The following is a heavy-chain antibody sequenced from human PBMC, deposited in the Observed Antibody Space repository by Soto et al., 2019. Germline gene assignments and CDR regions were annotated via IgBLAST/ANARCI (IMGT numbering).Heavy chain of an antibody. Sequence: PGGSLRLSCAASGFTFSSYSMNWVRQAPGKGLEWVSSISSSSSYIYYADSVKGRFTISRDNAKNSLYLQMNSLRAEDTAVYYCARDQNELWLQPDYYYYGMDVWGQGTTVTVSS. D-gene: IGHD5-18*01. CDR2: ISSSSSYI. J-gene: IGHJ6*02. CDR3: ARDQNELWLQPDYYYYGMDV. V-gene: IGHV3-21*01. CDR1: GFTFSSYS.